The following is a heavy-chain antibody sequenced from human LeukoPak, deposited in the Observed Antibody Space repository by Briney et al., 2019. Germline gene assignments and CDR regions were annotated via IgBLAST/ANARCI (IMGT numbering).Heavy chain of an antibody. CDR3: ARGRGVYYGVDV. CDR2: THYGSGWIN. V-gene: IGHV6-1*01. CDR1: GDSVSRNDAA. J-gene: IGHJ6*02. D-gene: IGHD3-10*01. Sequence: SQTLSLTCAISGDSVSRNDAAWNWIRQSPSRGLEWLGRTHYGSGWINDYAVSLGSRIVVSADTSKNQFSLQLNSVTPEDTAVYYCARGRGVYYGVDVWGQGTTVTVSS.